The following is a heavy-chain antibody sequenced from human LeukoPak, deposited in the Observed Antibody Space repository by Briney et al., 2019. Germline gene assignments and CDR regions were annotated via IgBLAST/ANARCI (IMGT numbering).Heavy chain of an antibody. CDR2: INHSGST. CDR1: GGSLSGYY. V-gene: IGHV4-34*01. J-gene: IGHJ4*02. Sequence: PETLSLTCAVYGGSLSGYYWSWICQRPGKGLELVGEINHSGSTNYNHSLKSGVTISVDTSKNKISPQQSSVTPTDTALYYWARGLQYCDDVWGSYDYYFDYWGQGTLVTVSS. CDR3: ARGLQYCDDVWGSYDYYFDY. D-gene: IGHD3-16*01.